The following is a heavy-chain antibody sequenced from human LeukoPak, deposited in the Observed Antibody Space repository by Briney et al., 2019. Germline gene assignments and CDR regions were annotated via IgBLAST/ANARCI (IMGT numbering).Heavy chain of an antibody. CDR3: AKDVPTAYFNY. V-gene: IGHV3-30*02. Sequence: GGSLRLSCAASGFTFSNYGMHWVRQAPGKGLEWVAFVRYDETTKFYADSVKGRFTISRDNSKTTLYLQMNSLRAEDTAVYYCAKDVPTAYFNYWGQGTLVTVSS. J-gene: IGHJ4*02. CDR1: GFTFSNYG. CDR2: VRYDETTK. D-gene: IGHD2-2*01.